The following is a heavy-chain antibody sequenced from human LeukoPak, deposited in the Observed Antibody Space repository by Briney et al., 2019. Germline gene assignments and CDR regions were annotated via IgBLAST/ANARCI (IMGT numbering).Heavy chain of an antibody. V-gene: IGHV3-7*03. CDR2: ISHDGSEK. J-gene: IGHJ4*02. Sequence: GGSLRLSCSASGFTFSNFWTAWVRQAPGKGLEWVTNISHDGSEKYCVDSVKGRFTISRDNAKNSLYLQMNSLRAEDTAVYYCAREGPMTRSGSYDYWGRGTLVTVSS. D-gene: IGHD1-26*01. CDR1: GFTFSNFW. CDR3: AREGPMTRSGSYDY.